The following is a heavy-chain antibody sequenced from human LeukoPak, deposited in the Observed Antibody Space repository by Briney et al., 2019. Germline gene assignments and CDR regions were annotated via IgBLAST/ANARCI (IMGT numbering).Heavy chain of an antibody. V-gene: IGHV3-21*01. CDR3: ARGPTRLREDYFCH. CDR1: GFTFSSYS. D-gene: IGHD3-16*01. J-gene: IGHJ4*01. Sequence: GGSLRLSCAASGFTFSSYSMNWVRQAPGKGLEWVSSISSSSHYIYYADSLKGRFTISRDNAKNSLYLQMNSLRAEDTAVYYCARGPTRLREDYFCHLGQGTLVTVSS. CDR2: ISSSSHYI.